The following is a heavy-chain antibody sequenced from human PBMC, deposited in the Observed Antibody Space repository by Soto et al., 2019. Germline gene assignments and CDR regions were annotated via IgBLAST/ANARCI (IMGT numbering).Heavy chain of an antibody. CDR2: ISSDGSNY. CDR1: GFTFSACA. D-gene: IGHD2-21*02. V-gene: IGHV3-30*18. CDR3: AKEVGTAMTAITHWHFDL. J-gene: IGHJ2*01. Sequence: QVQLVESGGGVVQPGRSQRLSCAASGFTFSACAMHWVRQSPGKGLEWVAVISSDGSNYYYEDSVKGRFTISRDNSKNTLYLKMASLRAEDTAVYYCAKEVGTAMTAITHWHFDLWGRGTLVTVSS.